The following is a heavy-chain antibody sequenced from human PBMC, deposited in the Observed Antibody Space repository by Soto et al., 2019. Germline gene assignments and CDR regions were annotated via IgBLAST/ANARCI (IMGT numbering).Heavy chain of an antibody. Sequence: GGSLRLSCAASGFTFSSYAMSWVRQAPGKGLEWVSGISGSGGSTFHADSVKGRFTISRDNSKNTLYLQMNSLRAEDTAVYYCASHYGDYYFYFYIDVWGKGTTVTVSS. CDR1: GFTFSSYA. J-gene: IGHJ6*03. D-gene: IGHD4-17*01. CDR3: ASHYGDYYFYFYIDV. V-gene: IGHV3-23*01. CDR2: ISGSGGST.